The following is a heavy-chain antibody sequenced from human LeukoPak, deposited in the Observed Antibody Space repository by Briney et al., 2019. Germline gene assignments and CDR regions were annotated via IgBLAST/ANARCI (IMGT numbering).Heavy chain of an antibody. CDR3: ARGGRIAARPFYYCYMDV. CDR1: GGTFSSYA. J-gene: IGHJ6*03. CDR2: IIPIFGTA. D-gene: IGHD6-6*01. Sequence: SVKVSCKASGGTFSSYAMSWVRQAPGQGLEWMGGIIPIFGTANYAQKFQGRVTITTDESTSTAYMELSSLRSEDTAVYYCARGGRIAARPFYYCYMDVWGKGTTVTVSS. V-gene: IGHV1-69*05.